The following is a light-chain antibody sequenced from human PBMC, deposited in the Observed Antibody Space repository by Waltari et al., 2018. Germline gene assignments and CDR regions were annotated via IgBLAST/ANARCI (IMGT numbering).Light chain of an antibody. Sequence: EIVLTQSPGTLSLSPGERATLSCRASQSSSSSYLAWYQQKPGQAPRLLISGVSSRATGIPDRFSGSGSGTDFTLTITRLEPEDFAVYYCQQYDSSLYTFGQGTKLEIK. CDR2: GVS. J-gene: IGKJ2*01. CDR1: QSSSSSY. CDR3: QQYDSSLYT. V-gene: IGKV3-20*01.